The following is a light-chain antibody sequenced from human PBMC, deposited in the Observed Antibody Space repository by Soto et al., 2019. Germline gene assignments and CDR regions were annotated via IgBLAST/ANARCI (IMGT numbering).Light chain of an antibody. CDR3: QQRSSWPPALS. J-gene: IGKJ4*01. CDR2: DAS. V-gene: IGKV3-11*01. CDR1: QSVRSF. Sequence: EIVMTQSPATLSVSPGERATLSCRASQSVRSFLAWYQQKPGQAPRLLIYDASNRATGVPGRFSGSGSGTDFTLTISSLEPEDFAVYYCQQRSSWPPALSFGGGTKVDI.